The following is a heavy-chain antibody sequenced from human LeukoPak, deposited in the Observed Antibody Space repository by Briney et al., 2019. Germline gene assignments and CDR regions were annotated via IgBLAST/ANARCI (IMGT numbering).Heavy chain of an antibody. D-gene: IGHD3-22*01. CDR1: GGTFSSYA. V-gene: IGHV1-69*13. Sequence: SVKVSCKASGGTFSSYAISWVRQAPGQGLEWMGEIIPIFGTANYAQKFQGSVTITADESTSTAYMELSSLRSEDTAVYYCARPFDSSGYYYGMGVWGQGTTVTVSS. J-gene: IGHJ6*02. CDR3: ARPFDSSGYYYGMGV. CDR2: IIPIFGTA.